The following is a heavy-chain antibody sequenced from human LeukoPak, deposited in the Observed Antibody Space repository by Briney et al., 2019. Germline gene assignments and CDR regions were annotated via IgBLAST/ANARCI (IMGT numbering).Heavy chain of an antibody. J-gene: IGHJ4*02. Sequence: SVKVSCKASGGTFSSYAISWVRQAPGQGLEWMGRIIPILGIANYAQKFQGRVTITADKSTSTAYMELSGLRSEDTAVYYCARVRGYYYDSSGYYGFDYWGQGTLVTVSS. CDR2: IIPILGIA. CDR1: GGTFSSYA. D-gene: IGHD3-22*01. V-gene: IGHV1-69*04. CDR3: ARVRGYYYDSSGYYGFDY.